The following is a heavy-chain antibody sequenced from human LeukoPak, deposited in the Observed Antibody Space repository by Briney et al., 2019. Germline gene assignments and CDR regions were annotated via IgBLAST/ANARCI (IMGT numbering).Heavy chain of an antibody. J-gene: IGHJ4*02. CDR3: ARVSSDFDWSRLFFDC. Sequence: GASVKVSCKASGYTFTGYYMHWVRQAPGQGLEWMGWINPNSGGTNYAQKFQGRVTMTRDTSISTAYMELSRLRSDDTAVYYCARVSSDFDWSRLFFDCWGQGTLVTVSS. D-gene: IGHD3-9*01. V-gene: IGHV1-2*02. CDR1: GYTFTGYY. CDR2: INPNSGGT.